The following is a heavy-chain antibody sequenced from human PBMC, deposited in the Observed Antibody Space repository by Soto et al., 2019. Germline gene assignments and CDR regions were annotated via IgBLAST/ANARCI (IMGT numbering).Heavy chain of an antibody. J-gene: IGHJ6*02. CDR1: GGSISSSSYY. CDR2: IYYSGYT. Sequence: SEPLSLTCTVSGGSISSSSYYWGWIRQPPGKGLEWIGSIYYSGYTYYNPSLKSRVTISVDTSKNQFSLKLSSVTAADTAVYYCARHNGPLYVGYYYDMDGWGQGTTLTISS. V-gene: IGHV4-39*01. D-gene: IGHD3-16*01. CDR3: ARHNGPLYVGYYYDMDG.